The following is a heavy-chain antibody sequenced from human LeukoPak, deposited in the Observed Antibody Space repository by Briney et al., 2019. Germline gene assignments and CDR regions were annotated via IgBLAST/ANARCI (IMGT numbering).Heavy chain of an antibody. D-gene: IGHD5-12*01. V-gene: IGHV3-9*01. J-gene: IGHJ5*02. CDR2: ISWNSGSI. CDR1: GFTFDDYA. CDR3: AKSGYSGYDLTYNWFDP. Sequence: GRSLRLSCAASGFTFDDYAMHWVRQAPGKGLEWVSGISWNSGSIGYADSVKGRFTISRDNAKNSLYLQMNSLRAEDTALYYCAKSGYSGYDLTYNWFDPWVQGTRVTV.